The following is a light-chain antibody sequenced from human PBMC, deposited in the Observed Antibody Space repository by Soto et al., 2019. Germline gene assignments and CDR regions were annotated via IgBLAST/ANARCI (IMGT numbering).Light chain of an antibody. CDR1: QGISNS. Sequence: DIQMTQSPSSLSASVGDRVTITCRASQGISNSLAWYKQKPGKVPKLIIYTASTLQSGVPSRFSGRGFGTDFTITITSLQPEDVATYYCQKYNSAPLTFGGGTKVEIK. V-gene: IGKV1-27*01. CDR2: TAS. J-gene: IGKJ4*01. CDR3: QKYNSAPLT.